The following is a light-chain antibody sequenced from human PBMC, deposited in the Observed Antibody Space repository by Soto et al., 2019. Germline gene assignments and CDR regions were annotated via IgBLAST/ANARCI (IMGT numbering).Light chain of an antibody. CDR3: SSYTSSSTLYV. Sequence: QSVLTQPASVSGSPGHSITISCTGTSSDVGDYNYVSWYQQHPGKAPKLMIYDVSNRPAGVSNRFSGSKSGNTASLTISGLQAEDEADYYCSSYTSSSTLYVFGTGTKVTV. V-gene: IGLV2-14*01. J-gene: IGLJ1*01. CDR2: DVS. CDR1: SSDVGDYNY.